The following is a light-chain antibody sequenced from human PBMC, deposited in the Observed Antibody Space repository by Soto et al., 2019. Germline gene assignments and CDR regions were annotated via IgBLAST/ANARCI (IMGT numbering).Light chain of an antibody. J-gene: IGLJ3*02. V-gene: IGLV2-23*02. Sequence: QSALTQPASVSGSPGQSITISCTGTSSDVGSYNLVSWFQQRPGKVPKLMIYDVTKWPSGVSNRFSGSKSGNTASLTISGLQAEDEADYYCCSFATPGIWVFGGGTKLTVL. CDR1: SSDVGSYNL. CDR2: DVT. CDR3: CSFATPGIWV.